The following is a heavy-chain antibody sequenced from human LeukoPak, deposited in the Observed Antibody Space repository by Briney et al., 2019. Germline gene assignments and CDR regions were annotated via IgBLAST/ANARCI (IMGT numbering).Heavy chain of an antibody. Sequence: GGSLRLSCAASGFTFSRYSMHWVRQAPGKGLEYVSAISSNGGSTYYANSVEGRFTISRDNAKNTLYLQMNSLRAEDTAVYYCTREVSGSLYFDYWGQGTLVTVSS. CDR2: ISSNGGST. V-gene: IGHV3-64*01. CDR3: TREVSGSLYFDY. J-gene: IGHJ4*02. D-gene: IGHD1-26*01. CDR1: GFTFSRYS.